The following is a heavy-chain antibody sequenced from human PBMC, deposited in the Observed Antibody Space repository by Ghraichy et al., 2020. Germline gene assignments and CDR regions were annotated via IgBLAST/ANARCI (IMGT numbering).Heavy chain of an antibody. J-gene: IGHJ4*02. D-gene: IGHD4-17*01. CDR3: ARTERAHGDSPPDY. CDR2: IWYDGSNK. CDR1: GFTFSSYG. Sequence: GGSLRLSCAASGFTFSSYGMHWVRQAPGKGLEWVAVIWYDGSNKYYADSVKGRFTISRDNSKNTLYLQMNSLRAEDTAVYYCARTERAHGDSPPDYWGQGTLVTVSS. V-gene: IGHV3-33*01.